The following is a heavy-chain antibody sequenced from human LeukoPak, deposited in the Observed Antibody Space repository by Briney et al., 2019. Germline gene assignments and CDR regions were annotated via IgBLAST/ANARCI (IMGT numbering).Heavy chain of an antibody. CDR2: ISWDSGSI. Sequence: GGSLRLSCVASGFLFDDYAMYWVRQVPGKGLEWVSGISWDSGSIDYADSVKGRFTISRDNAKNSLDLQMDNLRPEDTALYYCSKDSSDWYGGPFDIWGQGTMVTVSS. V-gene: IGHV3-9*01. CDR3: SKDSSDWYGGPFDI. D-gene: IGHD6-19*01. CDR1: GFLFDDYA. J-gene: IGHJ3*02.